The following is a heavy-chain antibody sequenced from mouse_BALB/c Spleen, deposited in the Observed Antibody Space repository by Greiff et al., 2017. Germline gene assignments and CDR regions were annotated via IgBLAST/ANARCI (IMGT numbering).Heavy chain of an antibody. CDR1: GYAFSSYW. Sequence: QVQLQQSGAELVRPGSSVKISCKASGYAFSSYWMNWVKQRPGQGLEWIGQIYPGDGDTNYNGKFKGKATLTADKSSSTAYMQLSSLTSEDSAVYFCARAYIYDGYYVWAMDYWGQGTSVTVSS. D-gene: IGHD2-3*01. V-gene: IGHV1-80*01. J-gene: IGHJ4*01. CDR3: ARAYIYDGYYVWAMDY. CDR2: IYPGDGDT.